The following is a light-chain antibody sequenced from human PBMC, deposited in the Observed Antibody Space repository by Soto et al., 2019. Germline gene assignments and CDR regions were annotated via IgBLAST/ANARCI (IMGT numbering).Light chain of an antibody. CDR2: SYN. CDR3: AAWDDSLNAVV. V-gene: IGLV1-44*01. CDR1: SSNIGRNS. Sequence: QAVVTQPPSVSGTPGQRVTISCSGSSSNIGRNSVNWYQQLPGTAPKLLMYSYNQRPSGVPDRFSGSKSGTSASLAISGLQSEDEADYYCAAWDDSLNAVVFGGGTKLTVL. J-gene: IGLJ2*01.